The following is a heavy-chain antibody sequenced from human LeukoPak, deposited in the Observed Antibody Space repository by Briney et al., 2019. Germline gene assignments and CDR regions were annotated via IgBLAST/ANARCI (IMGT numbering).Heavy chain of an antibody. Sequence: PGGSLRLSCAASGFTFDDYAMHWVRQAPGKGPEWVSGIFGNSATIRYADSVKGRFTVSRDNAKNSPYLQMNSLRSEDTAFYYCAKELLGKGALDYWGQGALVTVSS. CDR3: AKELLGKGALDY. J-gene: IGHJ4*02. CDR2: IFGNSATI. V-gene: IGHV3-9*01. D-gene: IGHD3-16*01. CDR1: GFTFDDYA.